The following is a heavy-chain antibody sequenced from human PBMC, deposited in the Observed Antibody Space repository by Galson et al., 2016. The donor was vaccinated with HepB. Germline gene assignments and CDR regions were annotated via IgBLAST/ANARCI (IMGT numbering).Heavy chain of an antibody. CDR1: GFTFSSYG. J-gene: IGHJ6*02. V-gene: IGHV3-30*18. CDR3: AKDRSYGYFGSGGMDV. D-gene: IGHD3-10*01. CDR2: ISYDGSNK. Sequence: SLRLSCAASGFTFSSYGMHWVRQAPRKGLEWVAVISYDGSNKYYADSVQGRFTISRDNSKNTLYLQMNSLRAEDTAVYDCAKDRSYGYFGSGGMDVWGQGTTVTVSS.